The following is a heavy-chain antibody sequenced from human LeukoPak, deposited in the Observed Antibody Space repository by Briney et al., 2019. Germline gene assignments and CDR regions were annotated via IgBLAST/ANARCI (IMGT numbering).Heavy chain of an antibody. J-gene: IGHJ4*02. D-gene: IGHD4-23*01. CDR3: ARDDGGNSGYYFDY. V-gene: IGHV1-18*01. Sequence: ASVKVSCKTSGYTFTTYGIIWLRQAPGQGLEWMGWISAYNGNTNYAQKLQGRVTMTTDTSTSTAYMELRSLRSDDTAVYYCARDDGGNSGYYFDYWGQGTLVTVSS. CDR1: GYTFTTYG. CDR2: ISAYNGNT.